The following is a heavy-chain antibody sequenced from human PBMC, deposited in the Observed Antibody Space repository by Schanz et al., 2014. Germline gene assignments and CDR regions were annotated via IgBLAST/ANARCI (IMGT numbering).Heavy chain of an antibody. D-gene: IGHD2-2*03. CDR3: ARAGYCTSVSCSLFVSDY. V-gene: IGHV3-74*02. J-gene: IGHJ4*02. CDR1: GFTFSSHW. CDR2: INSVGSNT. Sequence: ERLVESGGGVVQPGRSLRLSCAASGFTFSSHWMHWVRQDPGKGLVWVARINSVGSNTDYADSVTGRFTISRDNAKNTLYLQMNSLRAEDTAVYYCARAGYCTSVSCSLFVSDYWGQGTLVTVAS.